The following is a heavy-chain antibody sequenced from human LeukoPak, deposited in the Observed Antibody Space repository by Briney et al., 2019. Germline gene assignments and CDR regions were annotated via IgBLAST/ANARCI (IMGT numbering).Heavy chain of an antibody. D-gene: IGHD5-18*01. CDR2: IYYSGST. Sequence: SETLSLTCTVSGGSISSYYWSWIRQPPGKGLEWIGYIYYSGSTNYNPSLKSRVTISVDTSKNQFSLKLSSVTAADTAVYYCARTLRGYTRNYYYYYMDVWGKGTTVTVSS. V-gene: IGHV4-59*01. CDR1: GGSISSYY. J-gene: IGHJ6*03. CDR3: ARTLRGYTRNYYYYYMDV.